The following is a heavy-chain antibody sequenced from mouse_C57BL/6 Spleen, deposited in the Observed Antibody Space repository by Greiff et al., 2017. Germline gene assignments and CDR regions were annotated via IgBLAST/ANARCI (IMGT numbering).Heavy chain of an antibody. CDR3: ARRAYEYDYFDV. D-gene: IGHD2-4*01. V-gene: IGHV1-82*01. CDR1: GYAFSSSW. Sequence: QVQLKQSGPELVKPGASVKISCKASGYAFSSSWMNWVKQRPGKGLEWIGRIYPGDGDTNYNGKFKGKATLTADKSSSTAYMQLSSLTSEESAVYFCARRAYEYDYFDVWGTGTTVTVSS. J-gene: IGHJ1*03. CDR2: IYPGDGDT.